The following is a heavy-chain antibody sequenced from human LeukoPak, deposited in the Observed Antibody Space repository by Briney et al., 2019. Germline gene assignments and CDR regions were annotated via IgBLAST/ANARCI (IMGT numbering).Heavy chain of an antibody. J-gene: IGHJ3*02. V-gene: IGHV3-21*01. D-gene: IGHD2-15*01. Sequence: GGSLRLSCAASGXTFSSYSMNWVRQAPGKGLEWVSSISSSSSYIYYADSVKGRFTISRDNAKNSLYLQMNSLRAEDTAVYYCARDQDIVVVVAAGAFDIWGQGTMVTVSS. CDR1: GXTFSSYS. CDR3: ARDQDIVVVVAAGAFDI. CDR2: ISSSSSYI.